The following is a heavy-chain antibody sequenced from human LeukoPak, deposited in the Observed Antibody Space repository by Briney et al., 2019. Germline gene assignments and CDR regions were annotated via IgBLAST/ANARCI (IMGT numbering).Heavy chain of an antibody. CDR1: GGPSSIYY. CDR2: IHYSGST. J-gene: IGHJ6*02. CDR3: ARDPSGTYYYYGMDV. V-gene: IGHV4-59*01. Sequence: PSETLSLTCTVSGGPSSIYYWSWIPEPPGKALEWLGYIHYSGSTNYNPSLKRRVTISVDTYKNQFSLKLSSVTAADTAVYYCARDPSGTYYYYGMDVWGQGTTVTVSS.